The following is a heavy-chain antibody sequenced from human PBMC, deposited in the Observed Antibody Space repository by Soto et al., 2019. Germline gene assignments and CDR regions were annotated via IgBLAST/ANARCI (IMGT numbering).Heavy chain of an antibody. D-gene: IGHD2-2*01. J-gene: IGHJ6*02. CDR1: GLTFSSYW. V-gene: IGHV3-7*01. Sequence: GGSLRLSCAASGLTFSSYWMSWVRQAPGKGLEWVANIKQDGSEKYYVDSVKGRFTISRDNAKNSLYLQMNSLRAEDTAVYYCARDPNIVLVPAALRSYYYYYGMDVWGQGTTVTVSS. CDR2: IKQDGSEK. CDR3: ARDPNIVLVPAALRSYYYYYGMDV.